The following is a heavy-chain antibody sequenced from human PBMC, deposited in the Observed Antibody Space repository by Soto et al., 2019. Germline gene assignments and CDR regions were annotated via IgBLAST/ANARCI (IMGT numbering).Heavy chain of an antibody. V-gene: IGHV6-1*01. D-gene: IGHD7-27*01. J-gene: IGHJ3*02. Sequence: SQTLSLTCAISVDSVSINSAAWNWIRQSPSRGLEWLGRTYYRSKWYNDYAVSVKSRITINTDTSKNQFSMQLNSVTPEETAVYYYAREGWGSDAFDIWGQGTMVTVSS. CDR2: TYYRSKWYN. CDR1: VDSVSINSAA. CDR3: AREGWGSDAFDI.